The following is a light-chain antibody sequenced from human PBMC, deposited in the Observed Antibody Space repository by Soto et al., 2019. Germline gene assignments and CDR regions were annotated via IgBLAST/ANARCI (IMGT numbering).Light chain of an antibody. J-gene: IGKJ5*01. CDR3: QQRAGSST. CDR1: QSVSSY. Sequence: ELTQSPGSLSLSPGERATLSCRASQSVSSYLAWYQQKPGQAPRLLIYDASRRVTGIPARFSGSGSGTDFTLTLSSLEPEDFAVYYCQQRAGSSTFGQGTRLEIK. CDR2: DAS. V-gene: IGKV3-11*01.